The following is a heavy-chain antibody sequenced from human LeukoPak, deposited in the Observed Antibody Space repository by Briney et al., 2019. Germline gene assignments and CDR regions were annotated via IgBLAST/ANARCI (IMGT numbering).Heavy chain of an antibody. CDR1: GFSFSDVH. J-gene: IGHJ4*02. Sequence: GGSLRLSCAASGFSFSDVHMSWIRQAPGKGLEWVSYISSSGSSTKYADSVKGRFTISRDNAKNSLYLQMNSLRVEDTAVYYCARDRGRVAGEYFDYWGQGTLVTVSS. D-gene: IGHD6-19*01. V-gene: IGHV3-11*06. CDR2: ISSSGSST. CDR3: ARDRGRVAGEYFDY.